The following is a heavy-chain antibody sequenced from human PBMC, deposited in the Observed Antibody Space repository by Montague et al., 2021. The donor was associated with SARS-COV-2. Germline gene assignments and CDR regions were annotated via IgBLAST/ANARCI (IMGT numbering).Heavy chain of an antibody. D-gene: IGHD3-3*01. J-gene: IGHJ6*02. Sequence: SETLSLTCSVSGGSISSSYWSWIRQPPGKGLEWIGYIHHYGSAKYNPSLKSRVTISIDTSKNQFSLKLSSVTAADTAVYYCARWGEYYDSPYYYYAMDVWGQGTTVTVSS. CDR1: GGSISSSY. CDR2: IHHYGSA. V-gene: IGHV4-59*12. CDR3: ARWGEYYDSPYYYYAMDV.